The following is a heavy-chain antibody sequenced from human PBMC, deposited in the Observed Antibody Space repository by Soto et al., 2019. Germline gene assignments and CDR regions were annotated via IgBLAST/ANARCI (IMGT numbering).Heavy chain of an antibody. J-gene: IGHJ6*02. CDR1: GFTFSDYY. CDR3: AGRTMDV. CDR2: ITNSGSTT. Sequence: QVQLVESGGGLVKPGGSLRLSCAASGFTFSDYYMSWVRQAPGKGLEWISYITNSGSTTYYSDSVRGRFTIFRDNAKNSLYLQMHSLKAEDTAVYYCAGRTMDVWGQGATVTVSS. V-gene: IGHV3-11*01.